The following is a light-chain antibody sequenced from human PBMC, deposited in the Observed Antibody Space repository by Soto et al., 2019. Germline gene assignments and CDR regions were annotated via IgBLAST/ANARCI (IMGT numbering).Light chain of an antibody. J-gene: IGLJ2*01. Sequence: QSALTQPASVSGSPGQSITISCTGTSSDVGGYNYVSWYQQHPGKAPKLMIDDVSNRPSGVSNHFSSSKSVNTSSLTISGLQSDDEADYYCSSNTSSSNVVFGGGTKLTVL. CDR2: DVS. V-gene: IGLV2-14*01. CDR3: SSNTSSSNVV. CDR1: SSDVGGYNY.